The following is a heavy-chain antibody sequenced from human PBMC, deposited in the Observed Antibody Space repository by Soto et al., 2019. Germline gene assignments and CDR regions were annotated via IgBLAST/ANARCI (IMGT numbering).Heavy chain of an antibody. CDR2: IIPIFGTA. V-gene: IGHV1-69*06. CDR1: GGTFSSYA. J-gene: IGHJ5*02. CDR3: ASEHTANWFDP. Sequence: GASVKVSCKASGGTFSSYAISWVRQAPGQGLEWMGGIIPIFGTANYAQKFQGRVTITADKSTSTAYMELSSLRSEDTAVYYCASEHTANWFDPWGQGTLVTVPS. D-gene: IGHD2-2*02.